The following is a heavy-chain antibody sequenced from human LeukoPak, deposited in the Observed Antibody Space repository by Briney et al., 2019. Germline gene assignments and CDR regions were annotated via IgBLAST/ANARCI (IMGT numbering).Heavy chain of an antibody. D-gene: IGHD2-21*01. CDR2: IAHVGSFK. Sequence: PGRSLRLSCAASGFTFSSYTMHWVRQAPGKGLEWVAVIAHVGSFKYHADSVKGRFTVSRDNSKNTLFLRMNSLRADDTSVYYCARENGDGSAPDYWGQGTLVTVSS. CDR3: ARENGDGSAPDY. J-gene: IGHJ4*02. V-gene: IGHV3-30*01. CDR1: GFTFSSYT.